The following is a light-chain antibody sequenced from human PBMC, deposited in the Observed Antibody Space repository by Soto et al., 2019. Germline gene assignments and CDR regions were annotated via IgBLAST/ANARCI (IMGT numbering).Light chain of an antibody. CDR2: DGA. CDR1: QSIGSW. CDR3: QQYESFFPLT. J-gene: IGKJ4*01. V-gene: IGKV1-5*01. Sequence: DIQMTQSPSTLSASVGDRVTMTCRASQSIGSWLAWYQHKPGRAPKLLIFDGARLESGVPSRFSGSGSGTDFTLTISSLQPDDFATYHCQQYESFFPLTFGGGTKVDIK.